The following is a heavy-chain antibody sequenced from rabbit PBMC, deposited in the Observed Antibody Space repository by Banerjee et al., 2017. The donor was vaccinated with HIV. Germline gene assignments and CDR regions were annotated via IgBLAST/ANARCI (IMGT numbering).Heavy chain of an antibody. CDR1: GFSLTASDF. Sequence: QSLEESGGGLVKPGASLTLTCTASGFSLTASDFIYWVRQVPGKGLEWIACVYAGISANTYYASWAKGRFAISKTSSTTVTLQMTDLTAADTATYFCARNNVGAPGYGHAIDLWGPGTLVTVS. D-gene: IGHD6-1*01. V-gene: IGHV1S40*01. J-gene: IGHJ4*01. CDR2: VYAGISANT. CDR3: ARNNVGAPGYGHAIDL.